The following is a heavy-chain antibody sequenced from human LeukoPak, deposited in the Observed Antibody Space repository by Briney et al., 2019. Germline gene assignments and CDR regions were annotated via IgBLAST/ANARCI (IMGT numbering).Heavy chain of an antibody. J-gene: IGHJ1*01. Sequence: PGGSLRLSCEPSGFTFSRYWMHWVRHAPGKGLVWVSRIKSDGKTNYADSVKGRFTISRDNAKNTVSLQMDSLRAEDTGVYYCARAPSEVGGYYPEYFRHWGQGTLVTVSS. CDR3: ARAPSEVGGYYPEYFRH. V-gene: IGHV3-74*01. D-gene: IGHD3-22*01. CDR2: IKSDGKT. CDR1: GFTFSRYW.